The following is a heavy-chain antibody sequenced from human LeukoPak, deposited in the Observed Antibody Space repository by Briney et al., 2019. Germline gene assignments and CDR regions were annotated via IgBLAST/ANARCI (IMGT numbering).Heavy chain of an antibody. Sequence: PGGSLRLSCAASGFSFSAHNMNWVRQAPGEGLEWVSSISSYSSYIYYTDSVKGRFTISRDNAENSLYLQMNSLRAEDTAMYYCARDRDYYFDHWGQGTLVTVSS. CDR2: ISSYSSYI. J-gene: IGHJ4*02. CDR1: GFSFSAHN. CDR3: ARDRDYYFDH. D-gene: IGHD3-10*01. V-gene: IGHV3-21*01.